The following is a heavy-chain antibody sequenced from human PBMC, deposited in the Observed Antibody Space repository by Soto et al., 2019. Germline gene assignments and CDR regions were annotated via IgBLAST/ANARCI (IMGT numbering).Heavy chain of an antibody. CDR1: GGSVSSGSYY. J-gene: IGHJ4*02. CDR2: IYYSGST. CDR3: ARGNYDFWSGYQLGVYYFDY. Sequence: QVQLQESGPGLVKPSETLSLTCTVSGGSVSSGSYYWSWIRQPPGKGLEWIGYIYYSGSTNYNPSLKSRVTISVDTSKNQFSLKLSSVTAADTAVYYCARGNYDFWSGYQLGVYYFDYWGQGTLVTVSS. D-gene: IGHD3-3*01. V-gene: IGHV4-61*01.